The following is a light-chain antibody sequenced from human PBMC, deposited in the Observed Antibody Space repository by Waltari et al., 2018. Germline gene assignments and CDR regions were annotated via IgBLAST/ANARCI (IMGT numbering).Light chain of an antibody. J-gene: IGKJ2*01. Sequence: IVCRASQSISIWLAWYQQGPGRAPELLIYRASYLESGVPSRFSGSGSGTEFTLTISSLQPDDFATYYCQQYKTYYTFGQGTKLEIK. CDR2: RAS. CDR3: QQYKTYYT. V-gene: IGKV1-5*03. CDR1: QSISIW.